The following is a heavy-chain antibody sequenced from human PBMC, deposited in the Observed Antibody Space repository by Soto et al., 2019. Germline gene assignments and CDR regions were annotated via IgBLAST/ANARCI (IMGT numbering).Heavy chain of an antibody. D-gene: IGHD2-15*01. V-gene: IGHV3-30-3*01. Sequence: QVQLVESGGGVVQPGRSLRLSCAASGFTFSSYAMHWVRQAPGKGLEWVAVISYDGSNKYYADSVKGRFTISRDNSKNTRYLQMNSLRAEDTAVYYCARVTGSLRTGAFDIWGQGTMVTVSS. CDR2: ISYDGSNK. J-gene: IGHJ3*02. CDR1: GFTFSSYA. CDR3: ARVTGSLRTGAFDI.